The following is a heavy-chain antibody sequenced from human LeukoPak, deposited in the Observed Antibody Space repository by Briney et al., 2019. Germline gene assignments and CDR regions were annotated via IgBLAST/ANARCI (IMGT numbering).Heavy chain of an antibody. D-gene: IGHD6-19*01. V-gene: IGHV1-69*05. J-gene: IGHJ4*02. CDR1: GGTFSSYA. Sequence: ASVKVSCKASGGTFSSYAISWVRQAPGQGLEWMGRIIPIFGTANYAQKFQGRVTITTYESTSTAYMELSSLRSEDTAVYYCARIAVAGPAGYWGQGTLVTVSS. CDR2: IIPIFGTA. CDR3: ARIAVAGPAGY.